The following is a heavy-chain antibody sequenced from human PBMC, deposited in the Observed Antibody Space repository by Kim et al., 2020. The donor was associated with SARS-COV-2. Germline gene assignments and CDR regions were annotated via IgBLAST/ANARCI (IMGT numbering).Heavy chain of an antibody. D-gene: IGHD2-21*01. CDR3: ASFTCGGDCYYYYFDY. CDR1: GFTFSSYS. Sequence: GGSLRLSCADSGFTFSSYSMNWVRQAPGKGLEWVSYISSSSSTIYYADSVKGRFTISRDNAKNSLYLQMNSLRDEDTAEYYCASFTCGGDCYYYYFDYWGQGTLVSVSS. J-gene: IGHJ4*02. CDR2: ISSSSSTI. V-gene: IGHV3-48*02.